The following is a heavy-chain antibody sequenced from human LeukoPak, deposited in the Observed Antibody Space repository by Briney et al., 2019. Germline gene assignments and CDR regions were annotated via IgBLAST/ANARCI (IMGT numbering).Heavy chain of an antibody. Sequence: GGPLRLSCAASGFTFRSYGMHWVRQAPGKGLEGVAFISFEGSNKNDADSVKGRFTISRDNSKNMLYLQMNSLRAEDTAVYYCARGSPRSVEFWGQGTLVTVSS. D-gene: IGHD3-10*01. CDR1: GFTFRSYG. CDR3: ARGSPRSVEF. J-gene: IGHJ1*01. V-gene: IGHV3-30-3*01. CDR2: ISFEGSNK.